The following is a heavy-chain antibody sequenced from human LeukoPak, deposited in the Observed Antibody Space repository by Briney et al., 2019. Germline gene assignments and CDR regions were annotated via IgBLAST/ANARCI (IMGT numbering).Heavy chain of an antibody. Sequence: ASVKVSCKASGYTFTSYDINRVRQTTGQGLEWMGWMNPNSDNTGYAQKFQGRVTMTRNTSISTAYMELSSLRSEDTAVYYCAYSSSGWTMFDYWGQGTLVTVSS. D-gene: IGHD6-19*01. CDR2: MNPNSDNT. J-gene: IGHJ4*02. CDR1: GYTFTSYD. V-gene: IGHV1-8*01. CDR3: AYSSSGWTMFDY.